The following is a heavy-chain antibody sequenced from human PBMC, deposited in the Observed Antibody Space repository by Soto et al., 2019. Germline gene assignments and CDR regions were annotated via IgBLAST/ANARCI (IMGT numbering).Heavy chain of an antibody. J-gene: IGHJ6*03. CDR3: ARQVQARYYYYYYMGV. Sequence: QVQLVESGGGGVQPGRSLRLSCEASGFTFSSYGMHWVRQAPGKGLGGGAAIWYDGSNKYYADSVKGRFTVSRDNSENTLYLQMNSLRAEDTAVYYCARQVQARYYYYYYMGVWGKGTTVSVSS. V-gene: IGHV3-33*01. D-gene: IGHD6-6*01. CDR1: GFTFSSYG. CDR2: IWYDGSNK.